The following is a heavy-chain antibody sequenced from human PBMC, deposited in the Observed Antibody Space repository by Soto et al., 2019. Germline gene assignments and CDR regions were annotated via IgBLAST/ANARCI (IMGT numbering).Heavy chain of an antibody. Sequence: EVQLLESGGGLVQPGGSLRLSCAASGFTFSNYDMTWVRQAPGKGLEWVSLITGSTGRTYYTDSVRGRFTISRDNSKNTVYLQMTGLRAEDTALYYCARKTTLTTEGYRWFAPWGQGTQVTVSS. V-gene: IGHV3-23*01. CDR3: ARKTTLTTEGYRWFAP. J-gene: IGHJ5*02. D-gene: IGHD4-4*01. CDR1: GFTFSNYD. CDR2: ITGSTGRT.